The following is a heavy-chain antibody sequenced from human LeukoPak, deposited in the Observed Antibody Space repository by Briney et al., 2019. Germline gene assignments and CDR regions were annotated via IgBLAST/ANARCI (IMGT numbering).Heavy chain of an antibody. CDR1: GGSFSGYY. CDR3: ARELIRITIFGVVIPTNWFDP. V-gene: IGHV4-34*01. CDR2: INHSGST. J-gene: IGHJ5*02. D-gene: IGHD3-3*01. Sequence: SETLSLTCAVYGGSFSGYYWSWIRQPPGKGLEWIGEINHSGSTNYNPSLKSRVTISVDTSKNQFSLKLSSVTAADTAVYYCARELIRITIFGVVIPTNWFDPWGQGTLVTVSS.